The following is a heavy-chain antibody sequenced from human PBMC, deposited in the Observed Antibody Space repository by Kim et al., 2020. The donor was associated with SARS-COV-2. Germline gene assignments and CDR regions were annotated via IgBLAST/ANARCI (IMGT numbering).Heavy chain of an antibody. D-gene: IGHD1-26*01. CDR2: IGGSGGST. V-gene: IGHV3-23*01. Sequence: GGSLRLSCAASGSTFSSYGMNWVHQAPGKGLEWVSAIGGSGGSTYYADSVKGRFTISKDNSKNTLYLQMNSLRAEDTAVYYCAKDQWELLYWGQGTLVTV. J-gene: IGHJ4*02. CDR1: GSTFSSYG. CDR3: AKDQWELLY.